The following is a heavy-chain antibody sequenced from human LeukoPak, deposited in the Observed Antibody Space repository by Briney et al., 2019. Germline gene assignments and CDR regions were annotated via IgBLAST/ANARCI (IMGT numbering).Heavy chain of an antibody. J-gene: IGHJ3*02. CDR1: GYTLTELS. CDR3: ATGSQWLVVFAFDI. V-gene: IGHV1-24*01. CDR2: FDPEDGET. Sequence: ASVKVSCKVSGYTLTELSMHWVRQAPGKGLEWMGVFDPEDGETIYAQKFQCRVTMTEDTSTDTAYMELSRLRSEDTAVYYCATGSQWLVVFAFDIWGQGTMVTVSS. D-gene: IGHD6-19*01.